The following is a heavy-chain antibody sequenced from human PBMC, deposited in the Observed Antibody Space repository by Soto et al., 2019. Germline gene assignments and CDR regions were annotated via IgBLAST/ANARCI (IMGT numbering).Heavy chain of an antibody. V-gene: IGHV4-59*01. CDR1: GGSISSYY. D-gene: IGHD2-8*01. J-gene: IGHJ6*04. Sequence: SETLSLTCTVSGGSISSYYWSWIRQPPGKGLEWIGYIYYSGSTNYNPSLKSRVTISVDTSKNQFSLKLSSVTAADTAVYYCARFRVLGYGVLYGMEVWGKGNTVTVSS. CDR2: IYYSGST. CDR3: ARFRVLGYGVLYGMEV.